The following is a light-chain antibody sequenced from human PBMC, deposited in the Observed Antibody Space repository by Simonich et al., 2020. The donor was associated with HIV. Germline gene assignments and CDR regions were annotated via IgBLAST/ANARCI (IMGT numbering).Light chain of an antibody. Sequence: QSVLTQPPSASGTPGQRVTISCSGSSSNIGSYTVNWYQQLPGTAPKLLIYRNNQRPSAVPDRFAGSKSGTSASLAISGLQSEDEADYYCAAWDDSLNGVVFGGGTKLTVL. J-gene: IGLJ2*01. CDR1: SSNIGSYT. CDR3: AAWDDSLNGVV. V-gene: IGLV1-44*01. CDR2: RNN.